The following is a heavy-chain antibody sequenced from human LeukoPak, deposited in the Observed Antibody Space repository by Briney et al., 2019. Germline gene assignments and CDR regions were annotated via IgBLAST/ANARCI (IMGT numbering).Heavy chain of an antibody. Sequence: SETLSLTCGVYGGSLSGYYWSWIRQPPGKGLEWIGDISYSGDTNYNPSLKSRVTISVDTSKNQFSLKLSSVTAADTAVYYCARVREQQASPPYNWFVPWGQGTLVTVSS. CDR3: ARVREQQASPPYNWFVP. CDR2: ISYSGDT. V-gene: IGHV4-34*01. D-gene: IGHD6-13*01. CDR1: GGSLSGYY. J-gene: IGHJ5*02.